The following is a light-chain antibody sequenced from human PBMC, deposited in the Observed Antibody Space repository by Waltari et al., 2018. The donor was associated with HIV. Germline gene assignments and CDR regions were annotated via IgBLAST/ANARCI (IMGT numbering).Light chain of an antibody. Sequence: DIQLTQSPSSLPASVAARLTITCRASRDINTYLAWYQQKPGGVPKLLIYASSTLQKEVPSRFSGRGSGTEFTLTISGLQPDDFASYYCQHLHSYPLNFGGGT. CDR3: QHLHSYPLN. CDR2: ASS. V-gene: IGKV1-9*01. CDR1: RDINTY. J-gene: IGKJ4*01.